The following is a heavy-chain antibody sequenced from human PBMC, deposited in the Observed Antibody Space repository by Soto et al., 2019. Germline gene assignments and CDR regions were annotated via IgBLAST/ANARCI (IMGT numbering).Heavy chain of an antibody. CDR1: GLRFSAYW. D-gene: IGHD3-10*01. CDR2: ISNDDNSA. J-gene: IGHJ4*01. CDR3: VRDSARTFDY. Sequence: EVHLVESGGGLVRPGGSLRLSCAASGLRFSAYWIHWVRQVPGKGLAWVPHISNDDNSATYADSVKGRFTISRDDAKNTVYLQMNSLRADDTAVYYCVRDSARTFDYWGRGTLVTVSS. V-gene: IGHV3-74*01.